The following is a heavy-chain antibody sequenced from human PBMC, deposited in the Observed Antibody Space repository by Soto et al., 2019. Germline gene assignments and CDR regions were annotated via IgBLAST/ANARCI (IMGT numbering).Heavy chain of an antibody. CDR2: ISAYDGKT. CDR1: GYTFNTYG. V-gene: IGHV1-18*01. J-gene: IGHJ5*02. Sequence: ASVKVSCKTSGYTFNTYGINWVRQAPGQGLELMGWISAYDGKTTYAEKFQGRVTLTTDTSTSTAYMELRSLRSDDTAIYYCARDPHEFWTSYWFDPWGQGAPVTVSS. CDR3: ARDPHEFWTSYWFDP. D-gene: IGHD3-3*01.